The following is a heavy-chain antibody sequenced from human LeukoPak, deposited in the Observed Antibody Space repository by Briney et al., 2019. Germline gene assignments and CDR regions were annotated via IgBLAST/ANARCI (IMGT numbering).Heavy chain of an antibody. D-gene: IGHD6-19*01. CDR1: GGSISSYY. V-gene: IGHV4-4*07. Sequence: SETLSLTCTVSGGSISSYYWSWIRQPAGKGPEWIGRIYTSGNTNYNPSFKSRATMSVDTSKNQFSLKLSSVTAADTAVYYCARDGVNSDWPPHYWGQGTLVTVSS. J-gene: IGHJ4*02. CDR3: ARDGVNSDWPPHY. CDR2: IYTSGNT.